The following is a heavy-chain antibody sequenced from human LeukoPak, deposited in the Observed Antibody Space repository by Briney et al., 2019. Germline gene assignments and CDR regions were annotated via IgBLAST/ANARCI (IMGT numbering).Heavy chain of an antibody. V-gene: IGHV3-33*01. J-gene: IGHJ4*02. CDR2: IWYDGSNK. Sequence: GRSLRLSCAASGIHFSSFGMQWVRQAPGKGLEWVAVIWYDGSNKYYADSVKGRFTISRDNSKNTLFLQMDSLRADDTALYYCARVRYSSSWYYVDLWGQGTLVTVSS. CDR1: GIHFSSFG. CDR3: ARVRYSSSWYYVDL. D-gene: IGHD6-13*01.